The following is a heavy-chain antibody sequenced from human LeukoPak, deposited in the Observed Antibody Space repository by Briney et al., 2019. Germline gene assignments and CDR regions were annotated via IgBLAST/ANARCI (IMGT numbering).Heavy chain of an antibody. CDR1: EFSVRNYE. V-gene: IGHV3-48*03. Sequence: GGSLRLSCAASEFSVRNYEMNWVRQAPGKGLEWVSFSGSSGKTIYYADSVKGRFTISRDNAKNSLYLQMNSLRAEDTAVYYCARDANSNDYYYYTDVWGKGTTVIVSS. J-gene: IGHJ6*03. CDR3: ARDANSNDYYYYTDV. D-gene: IGHD1-1*01. CDR2: SGSSGKTI.